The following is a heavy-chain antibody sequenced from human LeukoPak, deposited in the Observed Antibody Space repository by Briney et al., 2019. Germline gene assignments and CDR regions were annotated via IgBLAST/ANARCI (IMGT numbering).Heavy chain of an antibody. D-gene: IGHD3-3*01. CDR3: ARDMYDDYGMDV. V-gene: IGHV3-21*01. J-gene: IGHJ6*02. Sequence: GGSLRLSCAASGFTFSSYNMNWVRQAPGKGLEWVSSISSSSSYIYYADSLKGRFTISRDNAKNSLYLQLNSLRAEDTAVYYCARDMYDDYGMDVWGQGTTVTASS. CDR1: GFTFSSYN. CDR2: ISSSSSYI.